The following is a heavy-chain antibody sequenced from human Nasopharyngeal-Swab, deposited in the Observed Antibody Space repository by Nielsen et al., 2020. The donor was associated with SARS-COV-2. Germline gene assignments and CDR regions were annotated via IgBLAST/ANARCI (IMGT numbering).Heavy chain of an antibody. J-gene: IGHJ6*02. D-gene: IGHD2-8*02. Sequence: GESLKISCAASGFTFSSYAMSWVRQAPGKGLEWVSVIYSGGSSTYYADSVKGRFTISRDNSENTLYLQMNSLRVEDTAVYYCAKDGTLLGYHYYGMDVWGQGTTVTVSS. V-gene: IGHV3-23*03. CDR3: AKDGTLLGYHYYGMDV. CDR1: GFTFSSYA. CDR2: IYSGGSST.